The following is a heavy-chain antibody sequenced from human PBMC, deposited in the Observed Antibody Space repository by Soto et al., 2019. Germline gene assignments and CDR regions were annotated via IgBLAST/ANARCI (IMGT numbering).Heavy chain of an antibody. V-gene: IGHV1-69*06. CDR1: GGTFSSYA. CDR2: IIPIFGTA. D-gene: IGHD3-9*01. J-gene: IGHJ6*02. CDR3: ARDSISNLAAYYYGMDV. Sequence: QVQLVQSGAEVKKPGSSVKVSCKASGGTFSSYAISWVRQAPGQGLEWMGGIIPIFGTANYAQKFQGRVTITADKSTSTAYMELSSLRSEATAVYYCARDSISNLAAYYYGMDVWGQGTTVTVSS.